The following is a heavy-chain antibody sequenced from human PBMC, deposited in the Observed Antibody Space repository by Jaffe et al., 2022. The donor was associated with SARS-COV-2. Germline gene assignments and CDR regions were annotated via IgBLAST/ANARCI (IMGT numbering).Heavy chain of an antibody. CDR2: IYSGGTT. D-gene: IGHD6-13*01. J-gene: IGHJ4*02. Sequence: EVQLVESGGGLIQPGGSLRLSCAASGFTVSANYMSWVRQAPGKGLEWVSVIYSGGTTYYADSVKGRFTISRDNAKNTVYLQVNSLRAEDTAVYFCARVLWSDGGTWYPAYWGQGTLVTVSS. CDR3: ARVLWSDGGTWYPAY. V-gene: IGHV3-53*01. CDR1: GFTVSANY.